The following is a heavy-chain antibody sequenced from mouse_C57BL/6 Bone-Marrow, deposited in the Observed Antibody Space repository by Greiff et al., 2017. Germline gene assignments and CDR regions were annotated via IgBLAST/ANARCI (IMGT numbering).Heavy chain of an antibody. J-gene: IGHJ2*01. D-gene: IGHD1-1*01. CDR3: ARSITTVVARAY. V-gene: IGHV1-81*01. CDR1: GYTFTSYG. Sequence: QVQLKESGAELARPGASVKLSCKASGYTFTSYGISWVKQRTGQGLEWIGEIYPRSGNTYYNEKFKGKATLTADKSSSTAYMELRSLTSEDSAVYFCARSITTVVARAYWGQGTTLTVSS. CDR2: IYPRSGNT.